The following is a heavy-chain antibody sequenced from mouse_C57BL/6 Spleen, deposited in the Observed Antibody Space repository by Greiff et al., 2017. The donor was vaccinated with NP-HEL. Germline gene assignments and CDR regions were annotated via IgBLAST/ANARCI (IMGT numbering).Heavy chain of an antibody. J-gene: IGHJ3*01. CDR3: ASPFAY. V-gene: IGHV5-12*01. Sequence: EVQGVESGGGLVQPGGSLKLSCAASGFTFSDYYMYWVRQTPEKRLEWVAYISNGGGSTYSPDTVKGRFTISRDNAKNTLYLQMSRLKSEDTAMYYCASPFAYWGQGTLVTVSA. CDR1: GFTFSDYY. CDR2: ISNGGGST.